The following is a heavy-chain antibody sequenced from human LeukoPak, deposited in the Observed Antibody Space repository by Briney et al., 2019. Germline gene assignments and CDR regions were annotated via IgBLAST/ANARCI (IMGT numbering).Heavy chain of an antibody. CDR1: GGSFSGYY. J-gene: IGHJ4*02. D-gene: IGHD6-19*01. Sequence: SETLSLTCAVYGGSFSGYYWSWIRQPPGKGLEWIGEINHSGSTNYNPSLKSRVTISVDTSKNQFSLKLSSVPAADTAVCYFSRGRVAVALSYFFNDWGQGTPVT. CDR3: SRGRVAVALSYFFND. V-gene: IGHV4-34*01. CDR2: INHSGST.